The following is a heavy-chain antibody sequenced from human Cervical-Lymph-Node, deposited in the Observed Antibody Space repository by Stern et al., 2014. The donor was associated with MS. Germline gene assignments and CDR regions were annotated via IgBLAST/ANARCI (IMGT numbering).Heavy chain of an antibody. D-gene: IGHD4-17*01. J-gene: IGHJ4*02. CDR3: ARDYGDYAFDY. CDR2: SYPGDSDT. Sequence: QLVQSGAEVKKPGESLKISCKGSGYSFTANWIAWVRQMPGKGLEWMGISYPGDSDTRYTPSFQGQVPISADKSTSTAYLQWSSLKASDTAMYYCARDYGDYAFDYWGQGTLVTVSS. CDR1: GYSFTANW. V-gene: IGHV5-51*01.